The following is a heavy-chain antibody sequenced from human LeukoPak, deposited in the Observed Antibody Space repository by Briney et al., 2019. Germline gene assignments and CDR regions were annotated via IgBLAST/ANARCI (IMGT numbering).Heavy chain of an antibody. V-gene: IGHV1-18*01. CDR2: ISAYNGNT. Sequence: GASVKVSCKASGYTFTSYGISWVRQAPGQGLEWMGWISAYNGNTNYAQKLQGRVTMTTDTSTSTAYMELRSLRSDDTAVYYCARDILPAYPVVVPAAFYRATAGFDPWGQGTLVTVSS. J-gene: IGHJ5*02. CDR3: ARDILPAYPVVVPAAFYRATAGFDP. CDR1: GYTFTSYG. D-gene: IGHD2-2*01.